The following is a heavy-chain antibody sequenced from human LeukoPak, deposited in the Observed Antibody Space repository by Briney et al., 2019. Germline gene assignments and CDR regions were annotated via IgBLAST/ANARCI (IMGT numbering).Heavy chain of an antibody. V-gene: IGHV3-33*01. J-gene: IGHJ4*02. CDR1: GFIFSSYG. CDR2: IWYDGSNK. Sequence: AGGSLRLSCAASGFIFSSYGIHWVRQAPGKGLEWVAVIWYDGSNKYYADSVKGRFTISRDNSKNTLYLQMNSLRAEDTAVYYCARGREVLGDLSSLYFDYWGQGTLVTVSS. CDR3: ARGREVLGDLSSLYFDY. D-gene: IGHD3-10*01.